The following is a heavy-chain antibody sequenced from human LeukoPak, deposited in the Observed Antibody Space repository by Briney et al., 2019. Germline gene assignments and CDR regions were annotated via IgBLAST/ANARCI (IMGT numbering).Heavy chain of an antibody. V-gene: IGHV1-2*02. J-gene: IGHJ3*02. CDR2: INPNSGAT. Sequence: RASVKVSCKASGYSFGGYYIHWLRQAPGQGLEWMGWINPNSGATTYAQKFQGRVTMTRDTSISTVYMELSRLRSDDTAVYYCARKWIQLWSDAFDIWGQGTMVTVSS. D-gene: IGHD5-18*01. CDR1: GYSFGGYY. CDR3: ARKWIQLWSDAFDI.